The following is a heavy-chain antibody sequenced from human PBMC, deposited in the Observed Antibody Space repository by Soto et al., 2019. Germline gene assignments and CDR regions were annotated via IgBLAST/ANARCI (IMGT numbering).Heavy chain of an antibody. J-gene: IGHJ6*02. CDR3: ARDVAWIEMATIYYYYGMDV. Sequence: ASVKVSCKASGYTFTGYYMHWVRQAPGQGLEWMGWINPNSGGTNYARKFQGRVTMTRDTSISTAYMELSRLRSDDTAVYYCARDVAWIEMATIYYYYGMDVWGQGTTVTVSS. CDR2: INPNSGGT. D-gene: IGHD5-12*01. CDR1: GYTFTGYY. V-gene: IGHV1-2*02.